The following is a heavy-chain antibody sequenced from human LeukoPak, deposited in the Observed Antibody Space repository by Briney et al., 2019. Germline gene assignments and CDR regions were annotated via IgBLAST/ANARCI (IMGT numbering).Heavy chain of an antibody. Sequence: ASVKVSCKASGYTFTSYGISWVRQAPGQGLXXXXXXXXXXXNTNYAQKLQGRVTMTTDTSTSTAYMELRSLRSDDTAVYYCARASEDYGDYDPSLDERYFDYWGQGTLVTVSS. CDR2: XXXXXXNT. CDR1: GYTFTSYG. CDR3: ARASEDYGDYDPSLDERYFDY. J-gene: IGHJ4*02. V-gene: IGHV1-18*01. D-gene: IGHD4-17*01.